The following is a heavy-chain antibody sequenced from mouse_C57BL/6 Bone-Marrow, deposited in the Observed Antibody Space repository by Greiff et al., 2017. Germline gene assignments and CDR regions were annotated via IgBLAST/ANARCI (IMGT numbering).Heavy chain of an antibody. CDR1: GFNIKDDY. Sequence: VQLQQSGAELVRPGASVKLSCTASGFNIKDDYMHWVKQRPEQGLEWIGWIDPENGDTEYASKFQGKATITADTSSNTAYLQLSSLTSEDTAVYYCTMRDSLDYWGQGTTLTVSS. CDR3: TMRDSLDY. V-gene: IGHV14-4*01. CDR2: IDPENGDT. J-gene: IGHJ2*01.